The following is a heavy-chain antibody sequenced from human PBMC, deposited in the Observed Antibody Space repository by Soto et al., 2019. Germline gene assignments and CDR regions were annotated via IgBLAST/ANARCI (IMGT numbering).Heavy chain of an antibody. V-gene: IGHV1-18*04. Sequence: QVQLVQSGAEVKKPGASVKVSCKASGYTFTSYGISWVRQAPGQGLEWMGWISAYNGNTNYAQKLQGRVTMTTDTSTNTAYMELRSVRSHDTAVYYCATDWVATAGDAAYNYYGMDVWGQETTVTVSS. CDR2: ISAYNGNT. D-gene: IGHD6-13*01. J-gene: IGHJ6*02. CDR1: GYTFTSYG. CDR3: ATDWVATAGDAAYNYYGMDV.